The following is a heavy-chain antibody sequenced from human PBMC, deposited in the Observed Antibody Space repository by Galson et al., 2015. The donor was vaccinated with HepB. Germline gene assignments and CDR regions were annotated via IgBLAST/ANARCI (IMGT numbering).Heavy chain of an antibody. J-gene: IGHJ6*02. Sequence: SVKVSCKASGGTFSSNTFSWVRQAPGHGLEWVGRIIPILGIANYAQKFQGRVTITADEATSTAYMELSSLRSEDTALYYCAREAARGGWIDRSAYPYGMDVWGQGTAVTVSS. CDR2: IIPILGIA. V-gene: IGHV1-69*04. CDR1: GGTFSSNT. D-gene: IGHD3-22*01. CDR3: AREAARGGWIDRSAYPYGMDV.